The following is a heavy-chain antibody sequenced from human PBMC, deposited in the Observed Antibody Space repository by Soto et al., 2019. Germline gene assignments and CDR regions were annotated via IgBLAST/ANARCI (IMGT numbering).Heavy chain of an antibody. CDR1: GGSISRGGYY. CDR3: ARSCSGGSCYLPGFDP. CDR2: IYYSGST. Sequence: SETLSLTCTVSGGSISRGGYYWSWIRQHPGKGLEWIGYIYYSGSTYYNPSLKSRVTISVDTSKNQFSLKLSSVTAADTAVYYCARSCSGGSCYLPGFDPWGQGTLVTVSS. J-gene: IGHJ5*02. V-gene: IGHV4-31*03. D-gene: IGHD2-15*01.